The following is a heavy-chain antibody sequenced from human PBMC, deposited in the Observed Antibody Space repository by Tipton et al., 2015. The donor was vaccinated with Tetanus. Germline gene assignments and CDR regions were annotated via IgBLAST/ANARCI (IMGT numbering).Heavy chain of an antibody. CDR3: ARAYYYGSMYYFDY. D-gene: IGHD3-10*01. V-gene: IGHV3-11*04. Sequence: LSLTCAVYGGSFSNYFWRWIRQPPGKGLEWIACFSTYRKTIYYADAVKGRFTISRDNAKNTLFLQTNSLRAEDTAVYYCARAYYYGSMYYFDYWGQGTLVTVSS. J-gene: IGHJ4*02. CDR1: GGSFSNYF. CDR2: FSTYRKTI.